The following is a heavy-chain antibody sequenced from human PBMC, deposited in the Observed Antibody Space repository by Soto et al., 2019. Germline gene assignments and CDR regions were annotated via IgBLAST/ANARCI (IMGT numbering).Heavy chain of an antibody. D-gene: IGHD6-19*01. CDR2: FSSTGST. CDR1: GASITYYY. V-gene: IGHV4-59*12. J-gene: IGHJ4*02. CDR3: ARAGDSSGPVALGY. Sequence: SETLSLTCAVSGASITYYYWNWIRQPPGRGLEWIVSFSSTGSTFYNPSLRSRVTISVDTSKNQFSLKLNSVTAADTAVYYCARAGDSSGPVALGYWGQGTLVTVSS.